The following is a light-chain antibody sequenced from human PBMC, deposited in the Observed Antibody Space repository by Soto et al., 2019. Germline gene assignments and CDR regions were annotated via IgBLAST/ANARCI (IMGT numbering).Light chain of an antibody. CDR2: DVS. Sequence: QSALTQPASVSGSPGQSITIPCTGTSSDVGGYNYVSWFQQHPGKAPKLIIYDVSNRPSGISNRFSGSKSGNTASLTISGLQAEDEADYYCSSYASTTTLIFGGGTKVTVL. J-gene: IGLJ2*01. CDR3: SSYASTTTLI. CDR1: SSDVGGYNY. V-gene: IGLV2-14*01.